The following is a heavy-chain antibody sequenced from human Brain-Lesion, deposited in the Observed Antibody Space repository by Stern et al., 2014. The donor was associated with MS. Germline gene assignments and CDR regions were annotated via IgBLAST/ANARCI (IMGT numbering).Heavy chain of an antibody. D-gene: IGHD3-3*01. CDR3: ARDQRGITIFGVVTDYYYLGMDV. V-gene: IGHV1-2*06. Sequence: VQLVESGAEVKKPGASGKGSCKTSGYIFTGYYIHWVRQAPGQGLEWMARINPNTGGTKYAQKFQGRVTLSRDTSISTAYVELSSLTSDDTAVYYCARDQRGITIFGVVTDYYYLGMDVWGQGTTVTVSS. J-gene: IGHJ6*02. CDR2: INPNTGGT. CDR1: GYIFTGYY.